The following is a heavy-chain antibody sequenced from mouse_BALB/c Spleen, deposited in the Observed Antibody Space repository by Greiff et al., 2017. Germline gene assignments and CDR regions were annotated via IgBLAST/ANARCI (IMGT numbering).Heavy chain of an antibody. CDR2: ISYDGSN. CDR1: GYSITSGYY. J-gene: IGHJ3*01. D-gene: IGHD2-14*01. V-gene: IGHV3-6*02. Sequence: ESGPGLVKPSQSLSLTCSVTGYSITSGYYWNWIRQFPGNKLEWMGYISYDGSNNYNPSLKNRISITRDTSKNQFFLKLNSVTTEDTATYYCAREGVRRGFAYWGQGTLVTVSA. CDR3: AREGVRRGFAY.